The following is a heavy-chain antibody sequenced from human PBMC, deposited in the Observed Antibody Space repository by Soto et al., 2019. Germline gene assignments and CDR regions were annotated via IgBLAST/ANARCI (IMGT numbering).Heavy chain of an antibody. J-gene: IGHJ5*02. CDR3: ARAVPGYLDMYNWFGP. CDR2: ISSYNGKT. Sequence: QVQLVQSGPELKKPGASVKVSCKTSRCTYTSYGIYWVRVAPGQGLEWMGWISSYNGKTNYAQKFHGRVTMTTDTSTSTAYMELRSLRSDDTAVYSCARAVPGYLDMYNWFGPWGQGTLVTVSS. CDR1: RCTYTSYG. V-gene: IGHV1-18*01. D-gene: IGHD3-9*01.